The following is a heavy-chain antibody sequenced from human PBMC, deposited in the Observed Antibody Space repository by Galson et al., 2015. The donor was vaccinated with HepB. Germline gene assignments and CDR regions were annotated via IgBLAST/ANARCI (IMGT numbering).Heavy chain of an antibody. J-gene: IGHJ6*03. D-gene: IGHD3-3*01. V-gene: IGHV1-18*01. Sequence: SVKVSCKASGYTFTSYGISWVRQAPGQGLEWMGWISAYNGNTNYAQKLQGRVTMTTDTSTSTAYMELRSLRSDDTAVYYCARACPGGYDFWSGYSEGWSYYYYYMDVWGKGTTVTVSS. CDR1: GYTFTSYG. CDR3: ARACPGGYDFWSGYSEGWSYYYYYMDV. CDR2: ISAYNGNT.